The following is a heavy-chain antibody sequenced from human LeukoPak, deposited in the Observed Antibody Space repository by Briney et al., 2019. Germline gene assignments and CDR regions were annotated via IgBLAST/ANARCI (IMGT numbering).Heavy chain of an antibody. CDR2: ISNTKATI. CDR3: ARETFGRSAAADY. D-gene: IGHD6-13*01. V-gene: IGHV3-48*04. CDR1: GFTFSSYS. J-gene: IGHJ4*02. Sequence: PGGSLRLSCVVSGFTFSSYSMHWVRQAPGKGLEWVSYISNTKATIYYADSVKGRFTISRDNAKNTLYLQMNSLRAEDTAVYYCARETFGRSAAADYWGQGTLVTVS.